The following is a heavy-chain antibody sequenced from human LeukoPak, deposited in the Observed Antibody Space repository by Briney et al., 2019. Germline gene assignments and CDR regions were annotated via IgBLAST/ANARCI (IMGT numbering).Heavy chain of an antibody. CDR2: IYYSGST. J-gene: IGHJ6*03. V-gene: IGHV4-59*12. CDR1: GGSISSYY. D-gene: IGHD2-2*02. Sequence: SETLSLTCTVSGGSISSYYWSWIRQPPGKGLERIGYIYYSGSTNYNPSLKSRVTISVDTSKNQFSLKLSSVTAADTAVYYCAKAVPAAIRGGYYMDVWGIGTTVTVSS. CDR3: AKAVPAAIRGGYYMDV.